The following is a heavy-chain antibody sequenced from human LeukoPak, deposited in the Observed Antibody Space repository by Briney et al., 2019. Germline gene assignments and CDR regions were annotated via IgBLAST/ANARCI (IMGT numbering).Heavy chain of an antibody. D-gene: IGHD3-22*01. CDR1: GFTFSSYG. CDR2: IWYDGSNK. CDR3: AKSSIVVVPAYYYDSSGYYDY. V-gene: IGHV3-30*02. J-gene: IGHJ4*02. Sequence: PGGSLRLSCAASGFTFSSYGMHWVRQAPGKGLEWVAFIWYDGSNKYYADYVKGRFTISRDNSKNTLYLQMNSLRAEDTAVYYCAKSSIVVVPAYYYDSSGYYDYWGQGTLVTVSS.